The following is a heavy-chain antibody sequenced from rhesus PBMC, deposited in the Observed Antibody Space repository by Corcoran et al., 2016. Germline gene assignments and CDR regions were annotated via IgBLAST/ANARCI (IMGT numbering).Heavy chain of an antibody. D-gene: IGHD3-9*01. CDR2: ISGSSGST. CDR1: GGSISSSNW. J-gene: IGHJ3*01. Sequence: QVQLQESGPGLVKPSETLSLTCAVSGGSISSSNWWSWIRQPPGKGLEGIGYISGSSGSTYYNPSLKCRVSISTEPSKNQFSLKLSSVTAADTAVYYCASEDDYGYYYTAAFDFWGQGLRVTVSS. V-gene: IGHV4-65*01. CDR3: ASEDDYGYYYTAAFDF.